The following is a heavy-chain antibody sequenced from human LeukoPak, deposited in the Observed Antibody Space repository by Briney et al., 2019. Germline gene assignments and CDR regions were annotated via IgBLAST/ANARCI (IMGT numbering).Heavy chain of an antibody. Sequence: ASVKVSCKASGYTFTSFDMNWVRQATGQGLEGMGWMNLNSGNTGYAQKFQGRVTMTRNTSISTAYMELSSLRSEDTAVYYCARAYYYGSGSYYNRPNWFDPWGQGTLVTVSS. CDR2: MNLNSGNT. CDR1: GYTFTSFD. D-gene: IGHD3-10*01. V-gene: IGHV1-8*01. CDR3: ARAYYYGSGSYYNRPNWFDP. J-gene: IGHJ5*02.